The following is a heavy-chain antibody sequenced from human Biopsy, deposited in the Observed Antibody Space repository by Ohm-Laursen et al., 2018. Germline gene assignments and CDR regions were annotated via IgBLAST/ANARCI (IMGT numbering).Heavy chain of an antibody. Sequence: VSVKVSCKSSGYIFTSFGVSWVRQAPGHGLEWMGWVSTYNGNTEYEQKFQGRVTMTTDTSANTAYMELRSLRSDDTAVYFCARVREGGLLDYWGQGILVTVSS. V-gene: IGHV1-18*01. CDR1: GYIFTSFG. D-gene: IGHD3-16*01. CDR2: VSTYNGNT. J-gene: IGHJ4*02. CDR3: ARVREGGLLDY.